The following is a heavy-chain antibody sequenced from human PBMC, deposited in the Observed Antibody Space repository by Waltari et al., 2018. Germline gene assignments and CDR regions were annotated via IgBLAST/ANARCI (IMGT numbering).Heavy chain of an antibody. Sequence: QVQLQQWGAGLLKPSETLSLTCDVSGGSLSGYHWTWIRQHPGKGLEWIGEINDSGRNTYNPSSGGRVTVSIDTAHIQFSLRVRSVTAADTAVYYWARVFGYYYCCMDVWGKGTTVTISS. CDR3: ARVFGYYYCCMDV. D-gene: IGHD3-3*01. CDR1: GGSLSGYH. J-gene: IGHJ6*03. CDR2: INDSGRN. V-gene: IGHV4-34*02.